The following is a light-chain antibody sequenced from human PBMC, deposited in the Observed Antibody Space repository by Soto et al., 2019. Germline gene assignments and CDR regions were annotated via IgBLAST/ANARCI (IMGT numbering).Light chain of an antibody. Sequence: DTVLIQSPATLSLSPGDRATLSCRASHTVANFLAWYQKKAGQAPRLLIYDVSNRATGIPARFSGSGSGTDFTLTISCLEPDDFAVYYCQQRSNWPPTFGGGTNVEIK. CDR3: QQRSNWPPT. CDR1: HTVANF. CDR2: DVS. J-gene: IGKJ4*01. V-gene: IGKV3-11*01.